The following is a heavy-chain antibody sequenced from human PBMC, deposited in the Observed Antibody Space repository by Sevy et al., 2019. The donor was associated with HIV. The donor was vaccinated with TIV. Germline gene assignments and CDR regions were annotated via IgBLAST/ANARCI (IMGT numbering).Heavy chain of an antibody. J-gene: IGHJ6*03. CDR3: ASLAAASGLDYMDV. CDR1: GYTLTSHY. V-gene: IGHV1-46*01. D-gene: IGHD6-13*01. Sequence: ASVKVSCKASGYTLTSHYMHWVRQAPGQGLEWMGISNPSGGYTRYAQKFQGRVIMTRDTSTSTAYMELSSLRSDDTAVYYSASLAAASGLDYMDVWGKGTTVTVSS. CDR2: SNPSGGYT.